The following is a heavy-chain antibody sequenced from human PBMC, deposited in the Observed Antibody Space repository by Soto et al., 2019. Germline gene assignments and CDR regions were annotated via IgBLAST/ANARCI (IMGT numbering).Heavy chain of an antibody. J-gene: IGHJ4*02. CDR3: ARVAYSYGRNDF. CDR1: GFTFSSFS. Sequence: EVQLVESGGGLVQPGGSLRLSCAASGFTFSSFSMNWVRQAPGKGLEWVSFISSSGSPLYYAHSVKGRFNISRDNAKNSLYLQMSSLRDEDTALYYCARVAYSYGRNDFWGQGTLVTVSS. V-gene: IGHV3-48*02. CDR2: ISSSGSPL. D-gene: IGHD5-18*01.